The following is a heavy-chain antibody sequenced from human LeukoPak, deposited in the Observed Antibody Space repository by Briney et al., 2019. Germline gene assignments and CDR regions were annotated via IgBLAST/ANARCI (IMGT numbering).Heavy chain of an antibody. J-gene: IGHJ5*02. CDR2: ISAYNGNT. CDR3: ARDEVLTWFDP. Sequence: GASVKVSCKASGYTFTSYGISWVRQAPGQGLEGMGCISAYNGNTNYAQKLQGRVTMTTETSTSTAYRELRSLRSDDTAVYYCARDEVLTWFDPWGQGTLVTVSS. V-gene: IGHV1-18*01. CDR1: GYTFTSYG. D-gene: IGHD3-9*01.